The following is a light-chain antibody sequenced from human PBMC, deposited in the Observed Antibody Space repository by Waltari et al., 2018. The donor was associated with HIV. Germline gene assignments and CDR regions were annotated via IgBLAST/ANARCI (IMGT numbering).Light chain of an antibody. V-gene: IGLV2-14*01. CDR1: SSDVGGYNY. CDR3: SSYTSSSLYV. CDR2: EVS. J-gene: IGLJ1*01. Sequence: QSALTQPASVSASPGQSITISCTGTSSDVGGYNYVSWYQQPPGKAPKLMIYEVSNRPSGVSNRFSGSKSGNTASLTISGLQAEDEADYYCSSYTSSSLYVFGTGTKVTVL.